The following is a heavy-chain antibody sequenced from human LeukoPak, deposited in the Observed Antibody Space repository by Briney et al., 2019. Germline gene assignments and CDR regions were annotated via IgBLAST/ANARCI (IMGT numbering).Heavy chain of an antibody. CDR1: GYSFTSYW. V-gene: IGHV5-51*01. D-gene: IGHD2-15*01. Sequence: GESLKISCKGSGYSFTSYWIGWVRQMPGKGLEWMGIIHPGDSDTKYSPSSQGQVIISVDKSINTAYLQWSSLKASDTAIYYCARRNAYGWSFDHWGQGTLVTVSS. CDR2: IHPGDSDT. CDR3: ARRNAYGWSFDH. J-gene: IGHJ4*02.